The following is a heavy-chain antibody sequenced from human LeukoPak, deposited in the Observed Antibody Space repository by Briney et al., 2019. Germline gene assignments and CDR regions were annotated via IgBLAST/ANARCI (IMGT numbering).Heavy chain of an antibody. CDR2: IRSKAYGGTT. CDR1: GFTFSSYS. V-gene: IGHV3-49*04. D-gene: IGHD6-13*01. Sequence: GGSLRLSCAASGFTFSSYSMNWVRQAPGKGLEWVGFIRSKAYGGTTEYAASVKGRFTISRDDSKSIAYLQMNSLKTEDTAVYYCTRVIAAEPDYYYGMDVWGQGTTVTVSS. J-gene: IGHJ6*02. CDR3: TRVIAAEPDYYYGMDV.